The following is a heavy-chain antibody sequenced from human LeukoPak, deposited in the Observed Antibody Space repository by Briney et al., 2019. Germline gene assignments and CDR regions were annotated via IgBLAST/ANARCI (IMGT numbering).Heavy chain of an antibody. CDR1: GGSISSGGYY. Sequence: SQTLSLTCTVSGGSISSGGYYWSWIRQHPGKGLEWFGYIYYSGSTYYNPSLKSRVTISVDTSKNQFSLKLSSVTAADTAVYYCARGADFIRSGYSYGMDGWGQGTTVTVSS. CDR2: IYYSGST. CDR3: ARGADFIRSGYSYGMDG. D-gene: IGHD4-17*01. J-gene: IGHJ6*02. V-gene: IGHV4-31*03.